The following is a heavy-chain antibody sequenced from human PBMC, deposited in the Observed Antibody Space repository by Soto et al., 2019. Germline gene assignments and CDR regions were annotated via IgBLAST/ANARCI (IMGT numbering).Heavy chain of an antibody. CDR3: AFVSRYFESNVDY. V-gene: IGHV3-74*01. CDR2: INSEGDST. J-gene: IGHJ4*02. D-gene: IGHD1-1*01. CDR1: GSRLNSFC. Sequence: EVRLEESGGGLVQPGGSLRLSCAVSGSRLNSFCMHWVRQAPGKGLEWVSRINSEGDSTSCADSVLGRFTTSRDHATNTLYLQMNTLRAEDTALYYCAFVSRYFESNVDYWGQGTLVTVSS.